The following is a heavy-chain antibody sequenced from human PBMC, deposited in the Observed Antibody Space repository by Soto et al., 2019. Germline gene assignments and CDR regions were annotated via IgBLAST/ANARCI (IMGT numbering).Heavy chain of an antibody. V-gene: IGHV1-3*05. Sequence: QVQVVHSGAEEKKPGASVKVSCKASGFTFSGYAIHWVRQAPGQRLEWMGWINAGATNTKYSQKFQGRVTITRDTSATTGYMEWSSLTSDDTAVYYCAREGGWYVDHWGQGTLVAVSS. CDR1: GFTFSGYA. CDR3: AREGGWYVDH. CDR2: INAGATNT. D-gene: IGHD6-19*01. J-gene: IGHJ4*02.